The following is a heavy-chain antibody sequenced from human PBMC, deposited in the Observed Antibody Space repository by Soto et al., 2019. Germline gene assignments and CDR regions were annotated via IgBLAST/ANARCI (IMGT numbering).Heavy chain of an antibody. D-gene: IGHD3-16*02. V-gene: IGHV4-34*01. Sequence: SETLSLTCAVYGGSFSGYYWSWIRQPPGKGLEWIGEINHSGSTNYNPSLKSRVTISVDTSKNQFSLKLSSVTAADTAVYYCARGGKRIMITFGGVIAYGMDVWGQGTTV. CDR2: INHSGST. CDR3: ARGGKRIMITFGGVIAYGMDV. CDR1: GGSFSGYY. J-gene: IGHJ6*02.